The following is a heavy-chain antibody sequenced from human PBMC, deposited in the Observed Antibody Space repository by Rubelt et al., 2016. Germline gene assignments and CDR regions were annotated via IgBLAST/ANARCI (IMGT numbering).Heavy chain of an antibody. J-gene: IGHJ4*02. CDR2: MSPYTGSA. Sequence: QVQLVQSGAEVKKPGASVKVSCKTSGFSFTRYYIHWLRQAPGQGLEWLGWMSPYTGSAHYAQQFQGWGTMTSETSICTAYLERPRLGIDDTAVYYCAKEAGDYSEFDSWGQGSLVTVSS. CDR3: AKEAGDYSEFDS. CDR1: GFSFTRYY. D-gene: IGHD2-15*01. V-gene: IGHV1-2*04.